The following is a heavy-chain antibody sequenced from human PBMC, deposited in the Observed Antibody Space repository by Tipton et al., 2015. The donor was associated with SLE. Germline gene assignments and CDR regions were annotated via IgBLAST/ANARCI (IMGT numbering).Heavy chain of an antibody. J-gene: IGHJ2*01. D-gene: IGHD6-13*01. Sequence: TLSLTCTVSSGSVSSGAYYWSWIRQHPGKGLEWIGYVFSSGTTYYNPSLKSRVTISRDTSGNQFSLNLSSVTASDTAVYFCTRAEFSSNWYMYWHFDLWGRGTLVTVSS. V-gene: IGHV4-30-4*01. CDR1: SGSVSSGAYY. CDR2: VFSSGTT. CDR3: TRAEFSSNWYMYWHFDL.